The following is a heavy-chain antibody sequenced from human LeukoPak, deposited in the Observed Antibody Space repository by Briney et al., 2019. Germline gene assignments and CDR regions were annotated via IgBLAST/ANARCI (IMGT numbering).Heavy chain of an antibody. J-gene: IGHJ4*02. CDR2: IRYDGSNE. CDR1: GFTFSSYG. V-gene: IGHV3-30*02. D-gene: IGHD2-15*01. CDR3: AKDPPRVAALFFKEDY. Sequence: GGSLRLSCAASGFTFSSYGMHWVRQAPGKGLEWVAFIRYDGSNEYYADSVKVRFTISRDNSKNMLYLQMNSLRAEDTAVYSCAKDPPRVAALFFKEDYWGQGTLVTVSS.